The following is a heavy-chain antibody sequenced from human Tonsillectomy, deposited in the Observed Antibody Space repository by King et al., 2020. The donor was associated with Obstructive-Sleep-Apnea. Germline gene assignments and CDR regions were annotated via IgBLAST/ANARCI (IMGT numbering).Heavy chain of an antibody. J-gene: IGHJ4*02. D-gene: IGHD6-13*01. CDR1: GFTFSSYS. CDR3: AGIPSSRSSWHNNFDY. Sequence: VQLVESGGGLVKPGGSLRLSCAASGFTFSSYSMNWVRQAPGKGLEWVSSISSSSSYIYYADSVKGRFTISRDNAKNSLYLQMNSLRAEDTAVYYCAGIPSSRSSWHNNFDYWGQGTLVTVSS. V-gene: IGHV3-21*01. CDR2: ISSSSSYI.